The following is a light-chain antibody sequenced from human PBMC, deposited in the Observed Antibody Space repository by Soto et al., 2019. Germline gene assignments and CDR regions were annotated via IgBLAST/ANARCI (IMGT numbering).Light chain of an antibody. V-gene: IGKV3-20*01. CDR1: QTINNN. J-gene: IGKJ1*01. Sequence: EIVMPQSPAPPSLSPGERATLSFRASQTINNNVAWYQLKDGQVPRLLIYGASSRATGIPDRFSGSGSGTDFTLTISRLEPEDFAVYYCQQYGSSRWTFGQGTKVDIK. CDR2: GAS. CDR3: QQYGSSRWT.